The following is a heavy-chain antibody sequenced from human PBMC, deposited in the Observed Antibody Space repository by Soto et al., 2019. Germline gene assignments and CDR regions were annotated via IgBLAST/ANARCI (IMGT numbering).Heavy chain of an antibody. J-gene: IGHJ3*02. CDR1: GFTFTSSA. CDR3: AALKSYYYDSSGYFDAFDI. CDR2: IVVGSGNT. Sequence: ASVKVSCKASGFTFTSSAVQWVRQARGQRLEWIGWIVVGSGNTNYAQKFQERVTITRDMSTSTAYMELSSLRSEDRAVYYCAALKSYYYDSSGYFDAFDIWGQGTMVTVSS. D-gene: IGHD3-22*01. V-gene: IGHV1-58*01.